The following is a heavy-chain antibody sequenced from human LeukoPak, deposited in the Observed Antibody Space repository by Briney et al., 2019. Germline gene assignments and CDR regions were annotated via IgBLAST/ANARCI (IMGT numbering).Heavy chain of an antibody. D-gene: IGHD5-12*01. CDR1: GFTFSSYG. Sequence: GRSLRLSCAASGFTFSSYGMHWVRQAPGKGMEWVAVISYDGSNKYYADSVKGRFTISRDNSKNTLYLQMNSLRAEDTAVYYCARGRATTLDSWGQGTLVTVSS. V-gene: IGHV3-30-3*01. CDR3: ARGRATTLDS. CDR2: ISYDGSNK. J-gene: IGHJ4*02.